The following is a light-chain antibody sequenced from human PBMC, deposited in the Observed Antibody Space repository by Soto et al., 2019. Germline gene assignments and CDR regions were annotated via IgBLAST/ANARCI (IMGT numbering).Light chain of an antibody. V-gene: IGKV3-20*01. Sequence: EIALTQSPGTLSLSPGERATLSCRASQSVSSNYLAWYRQKPGQAPSLLIYGASSRATGIPDRFSGSGSGTDFTLTIGRLEPEDFAVYYCQQYGSSPWTFGQGTKVEIK. CDR1: QSVSSNY. CDR3: QQYGSSPWT. J-gene: IGKJ1*01. CDR2: GAS.